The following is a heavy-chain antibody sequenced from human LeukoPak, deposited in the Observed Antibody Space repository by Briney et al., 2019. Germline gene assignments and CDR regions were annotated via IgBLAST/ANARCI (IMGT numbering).Heavy chain of an antibody. CDR3: ARSYHDYGDYHREYFDY. Sequence: PGGSLRLSCAASGFTFSSYGMHWVRQAPGKGLEWVAFIRYDGSNKYYADSVKGRFTISRDNSKNTLYLQMNSLRAEDTAVYYCARSYHDYGDYHREYFDYWGQGTLVTVSS. J-gene: IGHJ4*02. CDR1: GFTFSSYG. D-gene: IGHD4-17*01. CDR2: IRYDGSNK. V-gene: IGHV3-30*02.